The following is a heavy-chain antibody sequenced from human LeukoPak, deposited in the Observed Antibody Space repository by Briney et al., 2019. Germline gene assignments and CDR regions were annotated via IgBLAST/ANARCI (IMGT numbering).Heavy chain of an antibody. Sequence: GGSLRLSCAASGFTFSDYYMSWIRQAPGKGLEWVSYISSSSSYTNYADSVKGRFTISRDNAKNSLYLQMNSLRDEDTAVYYCAGRVYDSGGYYYVYWGQGTLVTVSS. D-gene: IGHD3-22*01. CDR3: AGRVYDSGGYYYVY. J-gene: IGHJ4*02. CDR1: GFTFSDYY. V-gene: IGHV3-11*06. CDR2: ISSSSSYT.